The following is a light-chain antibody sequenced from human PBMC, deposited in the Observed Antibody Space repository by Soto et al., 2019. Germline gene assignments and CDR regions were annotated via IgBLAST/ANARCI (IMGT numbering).Light chain of an antibody. CDR1: QSVSNN. V-gene: IGKV3-15*01. CDR2: GAS. Sequence: EIVMTQSPATLSVSPGERATLSCRASQSVSNNLAWYRQKPGQAPRLLIYGASTRSTGIPARFIGSGSGTEFTLTISSLQSEDFAGYFFQQYNNWPRPFGQGTKVEIK. CDR3: QQYNNWPRP. J-gene: IGKJ1*01.